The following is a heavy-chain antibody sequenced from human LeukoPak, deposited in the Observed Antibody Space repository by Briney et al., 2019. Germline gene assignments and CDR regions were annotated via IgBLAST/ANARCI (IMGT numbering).Heavy chain of an antibody. D-gene: IGHD6-13*01. CDR1: GYTFTSYD. CDR3: ATSSSWHTKEYFQH. J-gene: IGHJ1*01. V-gene: IGHV1-8*01. Sequence: ASVKVSCKASGYTFTSYDINWVRQATGQGLEWMGWMNPNSGNTGYAQKFQGRVTMTRNTSISTAYMELSSLRSEDTAVYYCATSSSWHTKEYFQHWGQGTLVTVSS. CDR2: MNPNSGNT.